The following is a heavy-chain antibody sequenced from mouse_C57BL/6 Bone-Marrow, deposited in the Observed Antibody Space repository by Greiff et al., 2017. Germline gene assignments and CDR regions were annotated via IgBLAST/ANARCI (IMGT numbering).Heavy chain of an antibody. CDR1: GYTFTSYW. Sequence: QVQLQQPGAELVRPGSSVKLSCKASGYTFTSYWMHWVKQRPIQGLEWIGNIDPSDSETHYNQKFKDKATLTVDKSSSTAYMQLSSLTSEDSAVYYCARGGFIYDGYYEFAYWGQGTLVTVSA. D-gene: IGHD2-3*01. J-gene: IGHJ3*01. CDR2: IDPSDSET. CDR3: ARGGFIYDGYYEFAY. V-gene: IGHV1-52*01.